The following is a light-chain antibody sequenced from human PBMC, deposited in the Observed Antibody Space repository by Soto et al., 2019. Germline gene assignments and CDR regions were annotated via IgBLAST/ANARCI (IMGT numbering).Light chain of an antibody. CDR3: QQYNNWPIT. J-gene: IGKJ5*01. CDR2: GGS. Sequence: EMVMTQSPATLSVSPGERAALSCSPHRTVDSNLAWYQQKPGQAPRLLISGGSSRATGIPARFSGSGSGTEFTLTISSLQSEDFAVYYCQQYNNWPITCGQGKRLEIK. CDR1: RTVDSN. V-gene: IGKV3-15*01.